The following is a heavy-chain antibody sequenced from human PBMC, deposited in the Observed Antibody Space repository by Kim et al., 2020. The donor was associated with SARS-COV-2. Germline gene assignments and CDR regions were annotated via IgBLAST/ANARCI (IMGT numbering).Heavy chain of an antibody. CDR3: ARQAAVAGRPSNMDV. D-gene: IGHD6-19*01. Sequence: SETLSLTCSVSGDSIKNNNYFWGWIRQTPGKGLEWIGCVHYSGTTYYNAALKSRVTISVDTSKTHFSLNLNSVTAADTAVFYCARQAAVAGRPSNMDVWGQGTTVTVSS. CDR2: VHYSGTT. J-gene: IGHJ6*02. CDR1: GDSIKNNNYF. V-gene: IGHV4-39*01.